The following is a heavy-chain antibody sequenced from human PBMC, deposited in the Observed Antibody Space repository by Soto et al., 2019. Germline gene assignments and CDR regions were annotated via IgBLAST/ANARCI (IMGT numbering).Heavy chain of an antibody. V-gene: IGHV1-3*01. D-gene: IGHD2-2*01. CDR3: ARAACSSTSCYNYYAYGMDV. CDR2: IHAGNGNT. CDR1: GYTFTTYS. J-gene: IGHJ6*02. Sequence: GASVKVSCKAPGYTFTTYSMHWVRQAPGQRLEWMGWIHAGNGNTEHSQKFQGRVTITRDTSASTAYLELGSLRSEDTAVYYCARAACSSTSCYNYYAYGMDVWG.